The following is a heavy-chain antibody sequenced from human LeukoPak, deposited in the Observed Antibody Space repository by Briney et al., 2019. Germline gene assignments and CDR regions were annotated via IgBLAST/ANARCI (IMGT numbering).Heavy chain of an antibody. Sequence: ASVKVSCKASGYTFTGYYMHWVRQAPGQGLEWMGIINPSGGSTSYAQKFQGRVTMTRDTSTSTVYMELSSLRSEDTAVYYCARSTGSYIGYNWFDPWGQGTLVTVSS. CDR1: GYTFTGYY. V-gene: IGHV1-46*01. CDR3: ARSTGSYIGYNWFDP. J-gene: IGHJ5*02. D-gene: IGHD1-26*01. CDR2: INPSGGST.